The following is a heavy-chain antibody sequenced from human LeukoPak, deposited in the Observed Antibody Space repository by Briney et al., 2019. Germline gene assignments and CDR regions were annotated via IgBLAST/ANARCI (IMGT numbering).Heavy chain of an antibody. CDR1: GYTFTSYD. CDR2: MNPNSGNT. Sequence: ASVKVSCKASGYTFTSYDINWVRQATGQGLEWMGWMNPNSGNTGYAQKFQGRVTMTRNPSISTDYMELSSLRSEDTAVYYCARRRYDFWSGYSRFYYYYYYMDVWGKGTTVTVSS. V-gene: IGHV1-8*01. CDR3: ARRRYDFWSGYSRFYYYYYYMDV. D-gene: IGHD3-3*01. J-gene: IGHJ6*03.